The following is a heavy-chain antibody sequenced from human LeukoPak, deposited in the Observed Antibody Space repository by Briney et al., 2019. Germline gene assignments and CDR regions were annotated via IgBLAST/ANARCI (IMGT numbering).Heavy chain of an antibody. Sequence: GASVKVSCKASGGTFSSYAISWVRQAPGQGLEWMGWINPNSGGTNYAQKFQGRVTMTRDTSISTAYMELSRLRSDDTAVYYCARDFNYDILTGYYDYWGQGTLVTVSS. J-gene: IGHJ4*02. CDR2: INPNSGGT. V-gene: IGHV1-2*02. D-gene: IGHD3-9*01. CDR3: ARDFNYDILTGYYDY. CDR1: GGTFSSYA.